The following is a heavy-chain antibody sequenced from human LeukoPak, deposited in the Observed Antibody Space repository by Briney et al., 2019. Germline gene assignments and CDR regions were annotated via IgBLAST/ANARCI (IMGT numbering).Heavy chain of an antibody. CDR2: IYHSGST. D-gene: IGHD3-3*02. CDR3: SRLSARNAFDI. V-gene: IGHV4-38-2*01. CDR1: RYSLRRGCY. Sequence: SETLSLTRALSRYSLRRGCYWGWVRQPPAQGLGWIGIIYHSGSTYFNPPLNTRVTISVDTSKNQLSLKVSSVLAPRTAVAYCSRLSARNAFDICCQRAVVTVSS. J-gene: IGHJ3*02.